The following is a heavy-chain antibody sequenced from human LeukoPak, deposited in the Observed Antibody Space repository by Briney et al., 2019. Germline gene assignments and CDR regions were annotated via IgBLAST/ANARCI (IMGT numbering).Heavy chain of an antibody. CDR2: ISVTVDTR. J-gene: IGHJ4*02. D-gene: IGHD1-26*01. Sequence: PGRSLRLSCAASGFTSSSYSMNWVRQAPGKGLEWVSYISVTVDTRDYAYSVKGRFTVSRDNAQDSLYLQVDSVRAEHSAVYYCARLSFYWGQGTGVTVSS. CDR1: GFTSSSYS. V-gene: IGHV3-48*01. CDR3: ARLSFY.